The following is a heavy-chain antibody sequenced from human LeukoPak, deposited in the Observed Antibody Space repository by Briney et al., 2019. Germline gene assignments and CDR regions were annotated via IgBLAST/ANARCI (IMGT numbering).Heavy chain of an antibody. J-gene: IGHJ6*03. CDR3: ARGKEGLSDFWSGYGEYYYMDV. CDR1: GFTFSSYW. D-gene: IGHD3-3*01. CDR2: INSDGSST. V-gene: IGHV3-74*01. Sequence: PGGSLRLSCAASGFTFSSYWMHWVRQAPGKGLVWVSRINSDGSSTSYADSVKGRFTISRDNAKNTLYLQMNSLRAEDTAVYYCARGKEGLSDFWSGYGEYYYMDVWGKGTTVTVSS.